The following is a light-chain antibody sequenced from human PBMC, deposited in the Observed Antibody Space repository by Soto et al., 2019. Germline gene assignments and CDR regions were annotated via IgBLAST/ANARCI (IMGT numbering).Light chain of an antibody. J-gene: IGKJ5*01. CDR2: GAS. CDR3: QQYGSSSPIT. V-gene: IGKV3-20*01. Sequence: EIVLTHSPGTLSLSPGERATLSCRASQSVTSSYLAWYQQQPGPAPRLLIYGASSRATCIPDRFSGSGSGTYFTLIITRLEPEEFAGYYCQQYGSSSPITFGQGTRLEIK. CDR1: QSVTSSY.